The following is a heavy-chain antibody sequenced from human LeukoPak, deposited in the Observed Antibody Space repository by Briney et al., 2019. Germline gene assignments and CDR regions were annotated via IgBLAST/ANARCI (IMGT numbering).Heavy chain of an antibody. CDR1: GITLSNYG. Sequence: GGSLRLSCSGSGITLSNYGMSWVRQAPGRGLEWVAGISGSGGSTNYADSVQGRFTISRDNPKNTLYLQMNSLRAEDTAVYFCAKRGVVIRVILVGFHKEAYYFDSWGKGTTVTVSS. CDR3: AKRGVVIRVILVGFHKEAYYFDS. CDR2: ISGSGGST. J-gene: IGHJ6*03. D-gene: IGHD3-22*01. V-gene: IGHV3-23*01.